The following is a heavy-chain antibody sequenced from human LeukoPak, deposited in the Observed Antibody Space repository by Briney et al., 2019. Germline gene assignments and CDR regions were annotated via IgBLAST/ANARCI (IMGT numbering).Heavy chain of an antibody. V-gene: IGHV3-30*01. CDR2: ISYDGSNK. CDR3: ARGLDPIRATEDFDY. Sequence: PGRSLRLSCAASGFTFSSYAMHWVRQAPGKGLEWVAVISYDGSNKYYADSVKGRFTISRDNSKNTLYPQMNSLRAEDTAEYYCARGLDPIRATEDFDYWGQGTLVTVSS. J-gene: IGHJ4*02. CDR1: GFTFSSYA. D-gene: IGHD4-17*01.